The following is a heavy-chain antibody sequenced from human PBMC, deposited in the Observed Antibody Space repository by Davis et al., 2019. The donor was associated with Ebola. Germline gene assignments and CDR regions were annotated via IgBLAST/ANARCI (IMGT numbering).Heavy chain of an antibody. J-gene: IGHJ4*02. CDR3: ARDLTGTTY. V-gene: IGHV3-30-3*01. CDR1: GFTFSSYA. D-gene: IGHD1-7*01. CDR2: ISYDGSNK. Sequence: GESLKISCAASGFTFSSYAMHWVRQAPGKGLEWVAVISYDGSNKYYADSVKGRFTISRDNSKNTLYLQMNSLRAEDTAVYYCARDLTGTTYWGQGTLVTVSS.